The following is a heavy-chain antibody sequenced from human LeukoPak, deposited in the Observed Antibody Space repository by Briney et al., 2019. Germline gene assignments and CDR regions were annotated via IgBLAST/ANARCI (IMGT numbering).Heavy chain of an antibody. CDR1: GFTFDDYA. CDR2: ISWNSGSI. Sequence: GGSLRLSCAASGFTFDDYAMHWVRQAPGKGLEWVSGISWNSGSIGYADSVKGRFTISRDNAKNSLYLQMSSLRAEDTALYYCAKDMEAVAVYYFDYWGQGTLVTVSP. V-gene: IGHV3-9*01. D-gene: IGHD6-19*01. CDR3: AKDMEAVAVYYFDY. J-gene: IGHJ4*02.